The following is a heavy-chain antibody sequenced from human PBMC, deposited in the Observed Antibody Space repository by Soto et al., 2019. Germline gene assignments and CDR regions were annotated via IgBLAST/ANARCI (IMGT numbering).Heavy chain of an antibody. CDR1: GYTFTSYY. D-gene: IGHD3-3*01. V-gene: IGHV1-46*03. Sequence: ASVKVSCKASGYTFTSYYMHWVRQAPGQGLEWMGIINPSGGSTSYAQKFQGRVTMTRDTSTSTVYMELSSLRSEDTAVYYCARGPKYYDFFSARLNLFNYWGQGTLVTVSS. CDR3: ARGPKYYDFFSARLNLFNY. J-gene: IGHJ4*02. CDR2: INPSGGST.